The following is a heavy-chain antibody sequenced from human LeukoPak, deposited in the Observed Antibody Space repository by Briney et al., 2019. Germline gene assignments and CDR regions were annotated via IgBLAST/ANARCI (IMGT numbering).Heavy chain of an antibody. CDR1: GFTFSSYA. CDR3: ARGFNSRFDY. CDR2: ISYDGSNK. J-gene: IGHJ4*02. D-gene: IGHD2/OR15-2a*01. Sequence: PGGSLRLSCAASGFTFSSYAMHWVRQAPGKGLEWVAVISYDGSNKYYADSVKGRFTISRDNSKNTLYLHMNSLRAEDTAVYYSARGFNSRFDYWRQGTLLTVSS. V-gene: IGHV3-30*04.